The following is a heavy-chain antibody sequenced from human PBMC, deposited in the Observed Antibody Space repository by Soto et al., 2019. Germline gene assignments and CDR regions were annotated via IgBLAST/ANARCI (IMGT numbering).Heavy chain of an antibody. D-gene: IGHD1-26*01. CDR1: GGSISSGDYY. Sequence: SETLSLTCTVPGGSISSGDYYWSWIRQPPGKGLEWIGYIYYSGSTYYNPSLKSRVTISVDTSKNQFSLKLSSVTAADTAVYYCARGGSFLDWFDPWGQGTLVTVSS. J-gene: IGHJ5*02. CDR3: ARGGSFLDWFDP. V-gene: IGHV4-30-4*01. CDR2: IYYSGST.